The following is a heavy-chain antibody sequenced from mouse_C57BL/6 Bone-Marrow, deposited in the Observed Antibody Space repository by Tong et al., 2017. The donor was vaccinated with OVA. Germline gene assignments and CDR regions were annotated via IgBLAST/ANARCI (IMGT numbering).Heavy chain of an antibody. J-gene: IGHJ3*01. CDR3: AREGTMSTGFAY. CDR2: IDPANGTT. D-gene: IGHD2-4*01. Sequence: SGYAFTNYLIEWVKQMPEQGLEWIGSIDPANGTTKYDPKFQGKATITADTSYNTAYLQLSRLTAEETAVYYCAREGTMSTGFAYWGQRTL. CDR1: GYAFTNYL. V-gene: IGHV14-3*02.